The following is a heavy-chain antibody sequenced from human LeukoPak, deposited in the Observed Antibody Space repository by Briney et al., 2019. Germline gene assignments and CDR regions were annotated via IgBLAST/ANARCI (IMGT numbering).Heavy chain of an antibody. CDR3: ARHYRTTGTTGDY. V-gene: IGHV1-18*01. J-gene: IGHJ4*02. CDR2: ISAYNGNT. Sequence: ASVKVSCKASGYTFTSYDISWVRQAPGQGLEWMGWISAYNGNTNYAQKLQGRVTMTTDTSTSTAYVELRSLRSDDTAVYYCARHYRTTGTTGDYWGQGTLVTVSS. CDR1: GYTFTSYD. D-gene: IGHD1-1*01.